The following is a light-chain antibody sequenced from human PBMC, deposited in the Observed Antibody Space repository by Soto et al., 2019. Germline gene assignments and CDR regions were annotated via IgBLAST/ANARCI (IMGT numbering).Light chain of an antibody. V-gene: IGLV2-18*02. CDR3: TSYTSRDTVV. Sequence: QYALTQPPSESGSPGQSVTISCTGTSSDVGTYNRVSWYQQPPGTAPKLMIYEVKIRPSGVPDRFSGSKSGNTASLTISGLQAEDEADYYCTSYTSRDTVVFGGGTKLTVL. CDR1: SSDVGTYNR. J-gene: IGLJ2*01. CDR2: EVK.